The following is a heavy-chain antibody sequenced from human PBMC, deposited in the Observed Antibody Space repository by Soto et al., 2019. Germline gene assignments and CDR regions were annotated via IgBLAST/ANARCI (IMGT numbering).Heavy chain of an antibody. J-gene: IGHJ4*02. V-gene: IGHV1-69*01. CDR3: ARCRYSSSWGPGDY. Sequence: QVQLVQSGAEVKKPGSSVKVSCTASGGTFSSYAISWVRQAPGQGLEWMGGIIPIFGTANYAQKFQGRVTNTGDESTSTADRELSSLRSEDTAVYYCARCRYSSSWGPGDYWGQGTLVTVSS. CDR1: GGTFSSYA. D-gene: IGHD6-6*01. CDR2: IIPIFGTA.